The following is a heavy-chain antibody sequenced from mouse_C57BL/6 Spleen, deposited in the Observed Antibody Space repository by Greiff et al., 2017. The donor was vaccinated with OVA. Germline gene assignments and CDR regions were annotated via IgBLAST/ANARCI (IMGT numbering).Heavy chain of an antibody. J-gene: IGHJ3*01. CDR2: IDPNSGGT. Sequence: QVHVKQPGAELVKPGASVKLSCKASGYTFTSYWMHWVKQRPGRGLEGIGRIDPNSGGTKYNEKFKSKATLTVDKPSSTAYMQLSSLTSEDSAVYYCAREGTVVAEGFAYWGQGTLVTVSA. CDR3: AREGTVVAEGFAY. CDR1: GYTFTSYW. V-gene: IGHV1-72*01. D-gene: IGHD1-1*01.